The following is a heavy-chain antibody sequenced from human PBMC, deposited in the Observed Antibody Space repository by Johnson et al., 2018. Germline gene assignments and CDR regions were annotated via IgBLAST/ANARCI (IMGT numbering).Heavy chain of an antibody. CDR2: INHRGGT. CDR3: ARSGGLYYYMDV. Sequence: QVQLQQWGAGLLKPSETLSLTCAVYGGSFSGYSWNWVRQPPGQGLAWIGEINHRGGTNYDPSLKSRVTIAVDRSKNQFSPKLSSVTAADTAVYYCARSGGLYYYMDVWAKGTTVTVSS. V-gene: IGHV4-34*01. J-gene: IGHJ6*03. CDR1: GGSFSGYS. D-gene: IGHD3-16*01.